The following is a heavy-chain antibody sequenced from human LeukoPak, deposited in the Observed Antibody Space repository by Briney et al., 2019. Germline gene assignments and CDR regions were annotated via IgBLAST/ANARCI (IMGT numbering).Heavy chain of an antibody. CDR2: ITASSIYI. J-gene: IGHJ4*02. Sequence: GGSLRLSCAASGFSFSGYNMNWVRQAPGKGLEWVSSITASSIYIYYADSVRGRFTISRDNAENSLYLQMNSLRAEDTAVYYCARVLRDYYFDYWDQGALVTVSS. D-gene: IGHD3-9*01. V-gene: IGHV3-21*01. CDR1: GFSFSGYN. CDR3: ARVLRDYYFDY.